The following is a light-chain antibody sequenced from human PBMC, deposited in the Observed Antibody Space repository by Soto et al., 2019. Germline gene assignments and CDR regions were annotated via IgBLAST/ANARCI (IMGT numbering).Light chain of an antibody. CDR1: SASVLTSYY. J-gene: IGLJ2*01. CDR3: ALYVGSGTVV. Sequence: QTVVSQEPSFSVSPGETVTLTCGLTSASVLTSYYPSWYQQTPGQAPRTLIYSTNIRSSWVPDRFSGSILGNKAALTITGAQADDESDYYCALYVGSGTVVFGGGTKVTVL. CDR2: STN. V-gene: IGLV8-61*01.